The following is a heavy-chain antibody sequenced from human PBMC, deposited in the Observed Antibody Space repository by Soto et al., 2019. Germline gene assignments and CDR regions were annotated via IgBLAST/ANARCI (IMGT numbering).Heavy chain of an antibody. J-gene: IGHJ4*02. V-gene: IGHV3-7*01. D-gene: IGHD3-10*01. Sequence: EVQLVESGGGLVQPGGSLRLSCAASGFTFNNYWMSWVRQAPGKGLEWVANINQAGSAKYYVESVKGRFTISRDNAKNSLYLQMNSLRAEDTAVYYCARGDIGWLEGANWGQGTLVTVSS. CDR1: GFTFNNYW. CDR3: ARGDIGWLEGAN. CDR2: INQAGSAK.